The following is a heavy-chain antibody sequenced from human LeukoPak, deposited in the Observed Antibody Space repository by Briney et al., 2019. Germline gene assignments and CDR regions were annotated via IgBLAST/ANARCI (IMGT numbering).Heavy chain of an antibody. V-gene: IGHV1-2*02. D-gene: IGHD2-21*01. J-gene: IGHJ5*02. CDR1: GYSFTDYY. CDR3: ARADRLDGGPYLIGP. Sequence: ASVKVSCKTSGYSFTDYYMHWVRQAPGQWLEWMGWINPNSGGTSSAQKFQGRVTMTRDTSITTVYMEVSWLTSDDTGIYYCARADRLDGGPYLIGPWGQGTLVTVSS. CDR2: INPNSGGT.